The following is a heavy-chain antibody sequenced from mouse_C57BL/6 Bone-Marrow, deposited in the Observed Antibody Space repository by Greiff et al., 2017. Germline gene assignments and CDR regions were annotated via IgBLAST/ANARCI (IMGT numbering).Heavy chain of an antibody. CDR3: ARQYSKGYFDV. J-gene: IGHJ1*03. CDR1: GFTFSDYY. CDR2: ISNGGGST. Sequence: EVKLMESGGGLVQPGGSLKLSCAASGFTFSDYYMYWVRQTPEKRLEWVAYISNGGGSTYYPDTVKGRFTISRDNAKNTLYLQMSRLKSEDTAMYYCARQYSKGYFDVWGTGTTVTVSS. D-gene: IGHD2-5*01. V-gene: IGHV5-12*01.